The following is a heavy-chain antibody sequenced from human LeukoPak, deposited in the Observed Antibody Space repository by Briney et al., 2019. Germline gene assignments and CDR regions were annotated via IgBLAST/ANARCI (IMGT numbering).Heavy chain of an antibody. CDR1: GGTFSSYA. D-gene: IGHD4-23*01. CDR2: INPSGGST. CDR3: ARGGLVVTGPFDY. V-gene: IGHV1-46*01. Sequence: ASVKVSCKASGGTFSSYAISWVRQAPGQGLEWMGIINPSGGSTSYAQKFQGRVTKTRDTSTSTVYMELSSLRSEDTAVYYCARGGLVVTGPFDYWGQGTLVTVSS. J-gene: IGHJ4*02.